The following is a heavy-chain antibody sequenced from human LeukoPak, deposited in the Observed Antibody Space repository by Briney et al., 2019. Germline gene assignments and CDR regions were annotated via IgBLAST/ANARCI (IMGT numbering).Heavy chain of an antibody. CDR3: ARGCRSTSCYTYAFDI. D-gene: IGHD2-2*02. Sequence: SETLSLPCTVSGGSISSSSYYWGWIRQPPGKGLEWIVSIYYSGSTYYNPSLKSRVTISVDTSKNQFSLKLSSVTAADTAVYYCARGCRSTSCYTYAFDIWGQGTMVTVSS. J-gene: IGHJ3*02. V-gene: IGHV4-39*01. CDR2: IYYSGST. CDR1: GGSISSSSYY.